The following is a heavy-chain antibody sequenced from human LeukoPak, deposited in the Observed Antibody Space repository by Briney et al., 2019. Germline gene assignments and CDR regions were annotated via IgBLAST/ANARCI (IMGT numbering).Heavy chain of an antibody. Sequence: SVKVFCKASGGTFSSYAISWVRQAPGQGLEWMGGIIPIFGTANYAQKFQGRVTITADESTSTAYMELSSLRSEDTAVYYCATDCSSTSCYILTDAFDIWGQGTMVTVSS. CDR2: IIPIFGTA. CDR3: ATDCSSTSCYILTDAFDI. CDR1: GGTFSSYA. V-gene: IGHV1-69*13. J-gene: IGHJ3*02. D-gene: IGHD2-2*02.